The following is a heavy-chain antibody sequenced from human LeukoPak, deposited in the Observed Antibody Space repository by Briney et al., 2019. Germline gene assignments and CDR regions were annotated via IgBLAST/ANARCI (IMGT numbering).Heavy chain of an antibody. Sequence: PGGSLRLSCAASGFTFSSYAMSWVRQAPGKGLEWVSTISGSGSSKYYADSVKGRFTISRDNSKNTLNLQMNSLRAEDTAVYYCAKRGVVTTGNCFDIWGQGTMVTVSS. CDR2: ISGSGSSK. CDR1: GFTFSSYA. CDR3: AKRGVVTTGNCFDI. J-gene: IGHJ3*02. D-gene: IGHD2-21*02. V-gene: IGHV3-23*01.